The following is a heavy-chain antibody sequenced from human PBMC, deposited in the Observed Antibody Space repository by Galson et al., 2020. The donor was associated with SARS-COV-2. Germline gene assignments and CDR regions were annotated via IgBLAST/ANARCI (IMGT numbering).Heavy chain of an antibody. J-gene: IGHJ4*02. CDR1: GGTFSSYA. D-gene: IGHD5-12*01. CDR3: ARVGPNYHYSGYDLSFDY. CDR2: IIPIFGTA. Sequence: SVKVSCKASGGTFSSYAISWVRQAPGQGLEWMGGIIPIFGTANYAQKFQGRVTITADESTSTAYMELSSLRSEDTAVYYCARVGPNYHYSGYDLSFDYWGQGTLVTVSS. V-gene: IGHV1-69*13.